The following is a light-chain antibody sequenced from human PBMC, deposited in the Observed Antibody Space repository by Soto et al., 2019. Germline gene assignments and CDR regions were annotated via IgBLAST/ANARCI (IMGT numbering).Light chain of an antibody. CDR2: GAS. V-gene: IGKV3D-15*01. Sequence: EIVMTQSPATLSVSPGERSTLSCMAIQSVTSTYLAWYQQKPGQAPRLLIYGASSRATGIPDRFSGSGSGTEFTLTISSLQSEDFAVYYCQQYNNWPPWTVGQGTKVDIK. CDR3: QQYNNWPPWT. CDR1: QSVTSTY. J-gene: IGKJ1*01.